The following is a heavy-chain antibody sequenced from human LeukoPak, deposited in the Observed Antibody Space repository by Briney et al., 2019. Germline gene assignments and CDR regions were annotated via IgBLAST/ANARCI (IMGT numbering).Heavy chain of an antibody. CDR2: IYYSGST. Sequence: SETLSLTCTVSGGSISSSSYYWGWIRQPPGKGLEWIGSIYYSGSTYYNPSLKSRVTISVDTSKNQFSLKLSSVTAADTAVYYCARLSNSGERGTYYDFWSGYACYFDYWGQGTLVTVSS. CDR3: ARLSNSGERGTYYDFWSGYACYFDY. D-gene: IGHD3-3*01. J-gene: IGHJ4*02. V-gene: IGHV4-39*01. CDR1: GGSISSSSYY.